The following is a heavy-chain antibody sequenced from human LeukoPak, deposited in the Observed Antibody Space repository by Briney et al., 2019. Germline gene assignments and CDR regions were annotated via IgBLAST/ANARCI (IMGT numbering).Heavy chain of an antibody. J-gene: IGHJ3*02. V-gene: IGHV5-51*01. CDR1: GYSFANYW. D-gene: IGHD7-27*01. Sequence: GESLKISCKGSGYSFANYWIGWVRQMPGKGLEWMGIIYPGDSDTRYSPSFLGQVTISADKSISTAYLQWSSLKASDTAMYYCARQELNNWGSGAFDIWGQGTMVTVSS. CDR2: IYPGDSDT. CDR3: ARQELNNWGSGAFDI.